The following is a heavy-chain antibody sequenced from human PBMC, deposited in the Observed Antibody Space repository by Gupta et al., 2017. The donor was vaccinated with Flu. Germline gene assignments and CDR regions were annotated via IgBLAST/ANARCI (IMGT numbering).Heavy chain of an antibody. CDR3: TRVMTLVWGVPISPNWFDP. CDR2: IRSKNYDGTT. Sequence: EVQMVGTGGGLVTPGRLQSPFCSASGFTIGGSPMAWVRPAPGKGLEWVGFIRSKNYDGTTDYAAYVKGRFTISRDDSKSITYLQMNSLRTEDTAVYYCTRVMTLVWGVPISPNWFDPWGQGTLVTVSS. J-gene: IGHJ5*02. V-gene: IGHV3-49*04. D-gene: IGHD3-10*01. CDR1: GFTIGGSP.